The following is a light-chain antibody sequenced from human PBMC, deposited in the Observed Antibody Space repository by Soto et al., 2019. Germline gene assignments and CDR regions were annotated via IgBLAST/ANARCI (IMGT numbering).Light chain of an antibody. V-gene: IGKV1-5*01. CDR3: QQYNTYPLT. CDR2: DAS. CDR1: QCISSW. J-gene: IGKJ4*01. Sequence: DIQMTPSPCTLSASVGDRVTITCRASQCISSWLACYQQKPGKAPKLLIYDASSLESGVPSRFSGSGSGTEFTLTISSLQPDDLATNHCQQYNTYPLTFGGGTKVDNK.